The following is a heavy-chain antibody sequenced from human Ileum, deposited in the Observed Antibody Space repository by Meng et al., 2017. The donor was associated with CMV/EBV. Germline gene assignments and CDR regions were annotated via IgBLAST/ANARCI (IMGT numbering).Heavy chain of an antibody. CDR1: GGSISTRDYY. CDR2: ISVSGGNT. CDR3: AKDKFCCSSGTSCYEGCPYYLDY. D-gene: IGHD2-2*01. Sequence: GGSLRLSCTVSGGSISTRDYYWNWIRQPPGKGLEWVSGISVSGGNTFYADSVKGRFTISRDNSKNTVYLQINSLRAEDTAVYYCAKDKFCCSSGTSCYEGCPYYLDYWGQGTLVTVSS. V-gene: IGHV3-23*01. J-gene: IGHJ4*02.